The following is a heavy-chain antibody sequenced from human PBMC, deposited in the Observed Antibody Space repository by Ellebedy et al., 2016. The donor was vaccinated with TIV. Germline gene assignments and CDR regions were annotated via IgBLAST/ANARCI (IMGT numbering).Heavy chain of an antibody. J-gene: IGHJ3*02. Sequence: GESLKISCAASGFTFSSYSMNWVRQAPGKGLEWVSYISSSSSTIYYADSVKGRFTISRDNAKNSLYLQMNSLRAEDTAVYDCARDAITMIVVYSGAFDIWGQGTMVTVSS. CDR2: ISSSSSTI. V-gene: IGHV3-48*04. CDR1: GFTFSSYS. D-gene: IGHD3-22*01. CDR3: ARDAITMIVVYSGAFDI.